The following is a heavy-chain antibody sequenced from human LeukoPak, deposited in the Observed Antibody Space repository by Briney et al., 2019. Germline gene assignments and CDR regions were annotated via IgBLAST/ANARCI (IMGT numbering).Heavy chain of an antibody. J-gene: IGHJ4*02. CDR2: ILNSGTTT. D-gene: IGHD3-16*02. V-gene: IGHV3-48*03. CDR3: ARGGLSGYDVFDY. Sequence: PGGSLRLSSAAPGFTFCSYAMNWVRQAPGKGLEWVSYILNSGTTTYYADSVKGRFTISRDNAKNSLYLQMNSLRVEDTAVYHCARGGLSGYDVFDYGRQGTLVTVSS. CDR1: GFTFCSYA.